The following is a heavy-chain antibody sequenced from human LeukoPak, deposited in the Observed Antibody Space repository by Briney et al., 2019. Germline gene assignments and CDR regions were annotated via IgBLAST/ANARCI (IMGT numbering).Heavy chain of an antibody. CDR3: ARAPRIGELAYWYFDL. Sequence: ASVKVACKVSGYTLTELSMHWVRQAPGKGLEWMGGFDPEDGETIYAQKFQGRVTMTEDTSTDTAYMELSSLRSEDTAVYYCARAPRIGELAYWYFDLWGRGTLVTVSS. D-gene: IGHD1-7*01. CDR2: FDPEDGET. J-gene: IGHJ2*01. V-gene: IGHV1-24*01. CDR1: GYTLTELS.